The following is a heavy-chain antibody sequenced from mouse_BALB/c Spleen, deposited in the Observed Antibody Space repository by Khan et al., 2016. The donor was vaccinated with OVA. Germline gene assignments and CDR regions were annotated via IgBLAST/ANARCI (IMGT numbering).Heavy chain of an antibody. Sequence: QIQLVQSGPGLVQPSQSLSITCTVSGFSLNNCSVHWVRQSPGKGLEWLGVIWSAGSTDYNAAFISRLTISKDNSRSQVFFKMNSLQPNDTAIYYCARRGYDYGRGALFAYWGQGTLVTVSA. J-gene: IGHJ3*01. CDR1: GFSLNNCS. D-gene: IGHD2-4*01. CDR2: IWSAGST. CDR3: ARRGYDYGRGALFAY. V-gene: IGHV2-2*02.